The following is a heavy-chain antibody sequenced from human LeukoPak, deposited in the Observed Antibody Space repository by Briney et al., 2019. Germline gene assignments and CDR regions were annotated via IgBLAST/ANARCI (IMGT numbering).Heavy chain of an antibody. J-gene: IGHJ4*02. CDR1: GDSFTSYW. CDR2: TYPGDSDT. CDR3: ARQPTVTTSFDY. Sequence: GESLKISCKGFGDSFTSYWTGWVRQMPGKGLEWMGITYPGDSDTRYSPSFKGQVTISADKSISTAYLQWSSLKAADPAMYYCARQPTVTTSFDYWGQGTLVTVSS. D-gene: IGHD4-17*01. V-gene: IGHV5-51*01.